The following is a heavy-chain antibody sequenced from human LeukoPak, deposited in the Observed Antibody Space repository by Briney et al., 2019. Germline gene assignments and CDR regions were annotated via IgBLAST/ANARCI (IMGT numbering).Heavy chain of an antibody. Sequence: SETLSLTCTVSGGSISSGDYYWSWIRQHPGKGLEWIEYIYYSGRTYYNPSLKSRVTISVDTSKNQFSLKLNSVTAADTAVYYCARDRYDSYPMDVWGQGTTVTVSS. CDR3: ARDRYDSYPMDV. D-gene: IGHD3-3*01. CDR2: IYYSGRT. J-gene: IGHJ6*02. CDR1: GGSISSGDYY. V-gene: IGHV4-31*03.